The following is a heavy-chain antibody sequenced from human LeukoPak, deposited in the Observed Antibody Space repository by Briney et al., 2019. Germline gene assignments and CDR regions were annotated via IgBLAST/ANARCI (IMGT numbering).Heavy chain of an antibody. D-gene: IGHD3-9*01. J-gene: IGHJ4*02. CDR1: GGSFSGYY. CDR2: INHSGST. Sequence: SETLSLTCAVYGGSFSGYYWSWIRQPPGKGLEWIGEINHSGSTNYNPSLKSRVTISVDTSKNQFSLKLNSVTAADTAVYYCARVGGGMAPGYHFDYWGQGTLVTVSS. CDR3: ARVGGGMAPGYHFDY. V-gene: IGHV4-34*01.